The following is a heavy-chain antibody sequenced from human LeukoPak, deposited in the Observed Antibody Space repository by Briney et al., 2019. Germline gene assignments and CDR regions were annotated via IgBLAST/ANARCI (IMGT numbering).Heavy chain of an antibody. CDR1: GFTFSSYN. CDR2: ITSGSSHI. J-gene: IGHJ6*03. Sequence: GGSLRLSCAASGFTFSSYNMNWVRQTPGQGLEWVSSITSGSSHIYYADSVKGRFTISRDNAKSSLYLQMNSLRAEDSAVYYCARDGKYYDRNYYYYYYMDVWGKGTTVTISS. V-gene: IGHV3-21*01. D-gene: IGHD3-22*01. CDR3: ARDGKYYDRNYYYYYYMDV.